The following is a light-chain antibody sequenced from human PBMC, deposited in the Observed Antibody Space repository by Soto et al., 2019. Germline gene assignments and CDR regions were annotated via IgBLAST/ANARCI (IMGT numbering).Light chain of an antibody. Sequence: QSVLTQPPSVSGAPGQRVTISCIGGSSNIGAGYEVHWYQQHPGKAPQLMIYEVSNRPSGVSNRFSGSKSGNTASLTISGLQAEDEADYHCSSYTSSSSYVFGTGTKVTVL. J-gene: IGLJ1*01. CDR2: EVS. CDR1: SSNIGAGYE. V-gene: IGLV2-14*01. CDR3: SSYTSSSSYV.